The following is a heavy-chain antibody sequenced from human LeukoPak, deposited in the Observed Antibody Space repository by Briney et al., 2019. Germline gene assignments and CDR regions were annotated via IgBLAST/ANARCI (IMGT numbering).Heavy chain of an antibody. J-gene: IGHJ4*02. Sequence: SETLSLTCAVYGGSFNGYYWSWIRQPQGKGLEWIGEINHSGSTNYNPSLKSRVTISIDTSKNQFSLRLTSVTAADRAVYYCARGSEIAAAGTGYYFDYWGQGTLVTVSS. CDR2: INHSGST. V-gene: IGHV4-34*01. CDR3: ARGSEIAAAGTGYYFDY. D-gene: IGHD6-13*01. CDR1: GGSFNGYY.